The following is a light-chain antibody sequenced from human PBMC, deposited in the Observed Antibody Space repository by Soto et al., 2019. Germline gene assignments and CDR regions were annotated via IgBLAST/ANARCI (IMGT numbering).Light chain of an antibody. CDR3: QQYNSMLS. J-gene: IGKJ4*01. V-gene: IGKV1-33*01. Sequence: DIQMTQSPSSLSASEGDRVTITCQSSHDVSRNLNWFQQKPGEAPQLLIYDASNLERGVPSRFNGRGSGNDFTLPISSLQPEDVATYYCQQYNSMLSFGGGTEVEIK. CDR1: HDVSRN. CDR2: DAS.